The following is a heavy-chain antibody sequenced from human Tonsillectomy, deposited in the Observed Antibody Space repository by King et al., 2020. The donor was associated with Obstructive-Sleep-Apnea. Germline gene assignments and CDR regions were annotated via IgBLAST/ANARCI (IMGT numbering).Heavy chain of an antibody. D-gene: IGHD5-24*01. CDR1: GFTFSSYG. CDR3: ARGAGYNHEAFDI. Sequence: VQLVESGGGVVQPGRSLRLSCAASGFTFSSYGMHWVRQAPGKGLEWVAVIWYDGSNIYYGDSVKGRFTISRDNSKNTLYLQMNSLRAEDTAVYYCARGAGYNHEAFDIWGQGTMVTVSS. CDR2: IWYDGSNI. V-gene: IGHV3-33*01. J-gene: IGHJ3*02.